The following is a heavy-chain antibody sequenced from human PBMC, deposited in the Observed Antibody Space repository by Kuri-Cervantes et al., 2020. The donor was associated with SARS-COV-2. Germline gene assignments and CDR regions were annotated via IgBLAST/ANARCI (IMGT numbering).Heavy chain of an antibody. CDR2: INPNSGGT. V-gene: IGHV1-2*02. D-gene: IGHD6-19*01. CDR3: ARAFDSSGWSSYCY. CDR1: GYTFTGYY. Sequence: ASVKVSCKASGYTFTGYYMHWVRQAPGQGLEWMGWINPNSGGTNYAQKFQGRVTMTRDTSISTAYMELSRLRSEDTAVYYCARAFDSSGWSSYCYWGQGTLVTVSS. J-gene: IGHJ4*02.